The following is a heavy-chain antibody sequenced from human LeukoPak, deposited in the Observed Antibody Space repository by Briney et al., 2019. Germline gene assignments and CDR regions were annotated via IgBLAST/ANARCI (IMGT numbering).Heavy chain of an antibody. J-gene: IGHJ4*02. CDR1: GYTFTGYY. Sequence: ASVKVSCKASGYTFTGYYMHWVRQAPGQGLEWMGRINPNRGGTNYAQRFQGRVTMTRDTSISTAYMELSRLRSDDTAVYYCARDHYGYSSGSGFDCWGQGILVTVSS. V-gene: IGHV1-2*06. D-gene: IGHD3-10*01. CDR3: ARDHYGYSSGSGFDC. CDR2: INPNRGGT.